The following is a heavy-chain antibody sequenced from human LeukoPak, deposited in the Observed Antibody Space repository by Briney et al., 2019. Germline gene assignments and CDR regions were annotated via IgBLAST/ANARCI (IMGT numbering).Heavy chain of an antibody. D-gene: IGHD4-17*01. CDR2: INPNSGNT. V-gene: IGHV1-8*02. CDR3: ARGGTTVTTWDYMDV. J-gene: IGHJ6*03. Sequence: ASVKVSCKASGYTFTGYYMHWVRQAPGQGLEWMGWINPNSGNTGYAQKFQGRVTMTRNTSISTAYMELSSLRSEDTAVYYCARGGTTVTTWDYMDVWGKGTTVTVSS. CDR1: GYTFTGYY.